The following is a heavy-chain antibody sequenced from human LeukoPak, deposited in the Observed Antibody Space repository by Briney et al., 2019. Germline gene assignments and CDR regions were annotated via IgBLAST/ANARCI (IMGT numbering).Heavy chain of an antibody. Sequence: SETLSLTCAVYGGSFSGYYWSWIRQPPGKGLEWIGEINHSGSTNYNPPLKSRVTISVDTSKNQFSLKLSSVTAADTAVYYCARRSSRRYYDILTGPNWFDPWGQGTLVTVSS. CDR3: ARRSSRRYYDILTGPNWFDP. CDR2: INHSGST. V-gene: IGHV4-34*01. J-gene: IGHJ5*02. D-gene: IGHD3-9*01. CDR1: GGSFSGYY.